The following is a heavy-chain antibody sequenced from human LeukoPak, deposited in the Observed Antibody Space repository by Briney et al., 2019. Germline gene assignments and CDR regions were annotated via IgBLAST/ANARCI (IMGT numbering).Heavy chain of an antibody. Sequence: GGSLRLSCAASGFTFSSYSMNWVRQAPGKGLEWVSSISHSGTPTYYADSVRGRFTISRDNAKNSLYLQMNTLRAEDTAVYYCARDRYNSYWGQGTLVIVSS. CDR1: GFTFSSYS. CDR3: ARDRYNSY. J-gene: IGHJ4*02. D-gene: IGHD1-14*01. V-gene: IGHV3-21*01. CDR2: ISHSGTPT.